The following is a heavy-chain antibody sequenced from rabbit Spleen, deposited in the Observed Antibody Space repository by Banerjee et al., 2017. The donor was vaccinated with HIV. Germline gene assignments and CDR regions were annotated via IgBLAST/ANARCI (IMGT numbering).Heavy chain of an antibody. D-gene: IGHD4-1*01. Sequence: QEQPVESGGGLVKPEGSLKLTCKASGFDFGSNAMCWVRQAPGKGPEWIACIVNGDGNTYYASWVNGRFSISRNTSLATVTLQVTSLTAADTATYFCAREGGILVAGAFNLWGPGTLVTVS. CDR3: AREGGILVAGAFNL. CDR2: IVNGDGNT. CDR1: GFDFGSNA. J-gene: IGHJ4*01. V-gene: IGHV1S47*01.